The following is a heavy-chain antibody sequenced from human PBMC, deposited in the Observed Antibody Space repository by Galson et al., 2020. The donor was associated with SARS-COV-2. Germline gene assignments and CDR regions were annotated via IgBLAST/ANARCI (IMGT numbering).Heavy chain of an antibody. J-gene: IGHJ4*02. CDR3: ATAHVSSYYVDYFDC. V-gene: IGHV1-24*01. D-gene: IGHD1-26*01. Sequence: ASVKVSCKVSGYTLTELSMHWVRQAPGKGLEWMGGFDPEDGETIYAQKFQGRVTMTEDTSTDTAYMELSSLRSEDTAVYYCATAHVSSYYVDYFDCWGQGTLVTVSS. CDR2: FDPEDGET. CDR1: GYTLTELS.